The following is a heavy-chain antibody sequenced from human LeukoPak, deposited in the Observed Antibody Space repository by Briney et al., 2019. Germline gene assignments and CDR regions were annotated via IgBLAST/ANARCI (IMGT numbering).Heavy chain of an antibody. CDR1: GFTFSSYG. Sequence: PGGSLRLSCAASGFTFSSYGMHWVRQAPGKGLEWVAFIRYDGSNKYYADSVKGRFTISRDNSKNTLYLQMNSLRSDDTAVYYCANGEDSSGHLVSWGQGTLVTVX. J-gene: IGHJ5*02. CDR3: ANGEDSSGHLVS. D-gene: IGHD3-22*01. CDR2: IRYDGSNK. V-gene: IGHV3-30*02.